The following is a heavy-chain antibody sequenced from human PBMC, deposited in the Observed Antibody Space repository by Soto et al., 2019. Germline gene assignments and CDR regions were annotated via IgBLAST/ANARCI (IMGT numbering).Heavy chain of an antibody. D-gene: IGHD6-19*01. V-gene: IGHV1-18*01. Sequence: QVQLVQSGAEVKQPGASVKVSCKASDYTFTSYGISWVRQAPGQGLEWMGWISGYNSDTNYAQKVLGRVTMTTDTSMSTAYMEVRSLRSDDTAMYYCARVGYSSGDYFDYWGQGTLVTVSS. CDR2: ISGYNSDT. CDR3: ARVGYSSGDYFDY. CDR1: DYTFTSYG. J-gene: IGHJ4*02.